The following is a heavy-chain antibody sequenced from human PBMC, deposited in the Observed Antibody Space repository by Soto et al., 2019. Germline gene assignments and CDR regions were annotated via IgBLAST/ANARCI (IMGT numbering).Heavy chain of an antibody. J-gene: IGHJ4*02. CDR3: ARDSGTATSLDY. Sequence: QEQRQESGPGLVKHAQILSLTCTVSGGSISSGGCYWSWIREHPGKGLEWIGYVYYSGSTYYNPSLKSRVTISVDTSNNQFSLKLSSVTAADTAVYYCARDSGTATSLDYWGQGTLVTVSS. CDR1: GGSISSGGCY. CDR2: VYYSGST. D-gene: IGHD5-18*01. V-gene: IGHV4-31*03.